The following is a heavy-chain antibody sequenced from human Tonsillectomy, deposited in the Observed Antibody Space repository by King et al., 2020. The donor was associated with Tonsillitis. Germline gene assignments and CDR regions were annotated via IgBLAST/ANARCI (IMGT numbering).Heavy chain of an antibody. Sequence: VQLVESGGGLVQPGRSLRLSCTASGFTFGDYAMTWFRQAPGKGVQCGGFIRGQAYGGSTEYAASVKGRFTISRDDSKGTAYLQMNSLKTEDTAVYYCTRGSGGFDFWSGYLDYFDYWGQGTLVTVSS. CDR1: GFTFGDYA. V-gene: IGHV3-49*03. D-gene: IGHD3-3*01. CDR3: TRGSGGFDFWSGYLDYFDY. J-gene: IGHJ4*02. CDR2: IRGQAYGGST.